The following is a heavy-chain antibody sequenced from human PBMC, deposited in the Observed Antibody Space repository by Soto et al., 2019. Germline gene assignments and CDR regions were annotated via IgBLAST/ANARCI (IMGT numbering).Heavy chain of an antibody. V-gene: IGHV4-31*03. CDR3: ARASYGGYDFDY. J-gene: IGHJ4*02. CDR1: GGSISSGGYY. Sequence: SETLSLTCTVSGGSISSGGYYWSWIRQHPGMGLEWIWYIYYSGSTYYNPSLNSRVTISVDTSKNQFSLKLSSVTAADTAVYYCARASYGGYDFDYWGQGTLVTVSS. CDR2: IYYSGST. D-gene: IGHD5-12*01.